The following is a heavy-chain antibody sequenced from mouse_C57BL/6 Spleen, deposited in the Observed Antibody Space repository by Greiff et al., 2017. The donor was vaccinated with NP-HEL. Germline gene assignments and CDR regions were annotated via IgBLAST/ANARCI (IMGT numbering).Heavy chain of an antibody. CDR2: IRRKSSNYAP. CDR1: GFTFNTYA. J-gene: IGHJ4*01. Sequence: EVQLVESGGGLVQPKGSLKLSCAASGFTFNTYAMHWVRQAPGKGLEWVARIRRKSSNYAPYSADSVKDRFTISRADSQSMLYLQMNNLKTEDTAMYYSVRDLLYYDGGAMDYWGQGTSVTVSS. D-gene: IGHD2-4*01. CDR3: VRDLLYYDGGAMDY. V-gene: IGHV10-3*01.